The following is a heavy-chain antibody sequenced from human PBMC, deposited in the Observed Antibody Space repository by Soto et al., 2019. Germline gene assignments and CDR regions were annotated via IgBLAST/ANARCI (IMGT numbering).Heavy chain of an antibody. J-gene: IGHJ4*02. D-gene: IGHD5-18*01. V-gene: IGHV4-30-2*01. CDR1: GGSISSGGYS. CDR3: ARGFAERYSYGTLDY. CDR2: IYHSGST. Sequence: SETLSLTCAVSGGSISSGGYSWSWIRQPPGKGLEWIGYIYHSGSTYYNPSLKSRVTISVDRSKNQFSLKLSSVTAADTAVYYCARGFAERYSYGTLDYWGQGTLVTV.